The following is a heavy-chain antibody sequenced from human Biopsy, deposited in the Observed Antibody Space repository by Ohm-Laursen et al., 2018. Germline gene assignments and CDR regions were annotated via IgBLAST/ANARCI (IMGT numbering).Heavy chain of an antibody. CDR2: IIPVSDTA. CDR3: ASSFYCGRTTCYQNYGMDV. CDR1: GGTFSNYA. J-gene: IGHJ6*01. V-gene: IGHV1-69*06. Sequence: SSVKVSCKASGGTFSNYAISWVRQAPGQGLEWLGGIIPVSDTANYAQKFQGRVTITADKPTSTAYMELSSLRSEDTALYYCASSFYCGRTTCYQNYGMDVWGQGTTVTVSS. D-gene: IGHD2-2*01.